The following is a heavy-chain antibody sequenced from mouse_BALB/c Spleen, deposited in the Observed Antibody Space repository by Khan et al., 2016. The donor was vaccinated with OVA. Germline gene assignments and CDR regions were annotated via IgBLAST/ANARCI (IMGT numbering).Heavy chain of an antibody. Sequence: EVQLQESGPGQVKPSQSLSLTCTVTGYSITSGYGWNWIRQFPGNKLEWMGYISYSGSTNYNPSLKSRISITRDTSKTQFFLQLNSVTTEDTATYYCARTARIKYWGQGTTLTVSS. D-gene: IGHD1-2*01. J-gene: IGHJ2*01. CDR1: GYSITSGYG. CDR3: ARTARIKY. CDR2: ISYSGST. V-gene: IGHV3-2*02.